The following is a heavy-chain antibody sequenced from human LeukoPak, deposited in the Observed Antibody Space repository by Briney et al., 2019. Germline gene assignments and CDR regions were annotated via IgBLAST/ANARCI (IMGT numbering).Heavy chain of an antibody. CDR2: INSDGSST. J-gene: IGHJ4*02. D-gene: IGHD4-17*01. CDR3: ARGYGDYVFDY. Sequence: GGSLRLSCAASGFTFSSYWMHWFRQAPGKGLVWVSRINSDGSSTSYADSVKGRFTISRDNAKNTLYLQMNSLRAEDTAVYYCARGYGDYVFDYWGQGTLVTVSS. CDR1: GFTFSSYW. V-gene: IGHV3-74*01.